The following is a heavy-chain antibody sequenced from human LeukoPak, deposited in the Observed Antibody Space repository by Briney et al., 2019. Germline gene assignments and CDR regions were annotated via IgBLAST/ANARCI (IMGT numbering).Heavy chain of an antibody. Sequence: PGGSLRLSCAASGFTFSIYAMSWLRQAPGKGLEWVSTISGSSGRTYYADSVKGRFTISRDNSKNTLYLQMNNLRADYTAVYYCAKGDWGFPFDYWGQGTPVTVSS. CDR2: ISGSSGRT. CDR1: GFTFSIYA. CDR3: AKGDWGFPFDY. V-gene: IGHV3-23*01. D-gene: IGHD7-27*01. J-gene: IGHJ4*02.